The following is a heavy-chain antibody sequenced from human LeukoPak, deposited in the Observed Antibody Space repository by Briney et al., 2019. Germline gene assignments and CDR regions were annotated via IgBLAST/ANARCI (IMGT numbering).Heavy chain of an antibody. CDR3: ARDRGELVFDY. CDR2: IYYSGST. D-gene: IGHD1-7*01. Sequence: SETLSLTCTVSGGSISSSSYYWGWIRQPPGKGLEWIGNIYYSGSTYYNPSLKSRVTISVDTSKNQFSLKLSSVTAADTAVYYCARDRGELVFDYWGQGTLVTVSS. V-gene: IGHV4-39*07. CDR1: GGSISSSSYY. J-gene: IGHJ4*02.